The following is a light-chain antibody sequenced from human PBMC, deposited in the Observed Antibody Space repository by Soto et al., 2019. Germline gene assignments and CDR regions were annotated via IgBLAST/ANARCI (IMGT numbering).Light chain of an antibody. V-gene: IGLV2-23*03. Sequence: QSALTQPDSVAGSPGQSITISCTGTSSDFGSYNLVSWYQQHPGKAPKLMIYEGSKRPSGVSNRFSGSKSGNTASLTISGLQAEDEADYYCCSYAGSSTFVVFGGGTKVTVL. CDR1: SSDFGSYNL. CDR2: EGS. J-gene: IGLJ2*01. CDR3: CSYAGSSTFVV.